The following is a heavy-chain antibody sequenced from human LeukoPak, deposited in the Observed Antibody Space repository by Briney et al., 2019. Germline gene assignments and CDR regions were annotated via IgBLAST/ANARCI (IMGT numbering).Heavy chain of an antibody. D-gene: IGHD2-21*02. CDR1: GGSISTNNW. CDR2: MYHSGST. J-gene: IGHJ4*02. Sequence: SGTLSLTCAVSGGSISTNNWWSWVRQPPGEWLEWIGEMYHSGSTNYNPSLKSRVTISVDKSKNHFSLKLNSVTAADTAVYYCARDLGTAGRPNDYWGQGTLVTVSS. CDR3: ARDLGTAGRPNDY. V-gene: IGHV4-4*02.